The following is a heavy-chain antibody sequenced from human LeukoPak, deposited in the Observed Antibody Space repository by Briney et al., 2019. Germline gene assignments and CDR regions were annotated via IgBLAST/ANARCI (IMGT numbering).Heavy chain of an antibody. CDR3: ARAGTTLLPNC. V-gene: IGHV1-18*01. Sequence: ASVKVSCKASGYTFTSYGISWVRQAPGQGLQWMGWISANNGNTNYAQKLQGRVTMTTDTSTSTDYMEVRSLRSDETAVYYFARAGTTLLPNCWGQGTLVTV. J-gene: IGHJ4*02. D-gene: IGHD4-11*01. CDR2: ISANNGNT. CDR1: GYTFTSYG.